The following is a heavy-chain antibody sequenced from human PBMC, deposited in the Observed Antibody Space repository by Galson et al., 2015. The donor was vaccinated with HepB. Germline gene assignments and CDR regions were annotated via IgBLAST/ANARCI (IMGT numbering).Heavy chain of an antibody. Sequence: AISGDSVSSNSASWNWIRQSPSRGLEWLGRTYYRSKWYNDYAVSVKSRIIINPDTSKNQFSLQLKSVTPEDTAVYYCASQDGHIWGQGTLVTVSA. CDR3: ASQDGHI. CDR2: TYYRSKWYN. J-gene: IGHJ4*02. V-gene: IGHV6-1*01. CDR1: GDSVSSNSAS. D-gene: IGHD4-17*01.